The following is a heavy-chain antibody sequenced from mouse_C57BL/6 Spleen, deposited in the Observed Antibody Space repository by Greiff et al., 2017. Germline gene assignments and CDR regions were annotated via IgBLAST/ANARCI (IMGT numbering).Heavy chain of an antibody. V-gene: IGHV1-18*01. D-gene: IGHD2-2*01. CDR2: INPNNGGT. CDR1: GYTFTDYN. Sequence: EVKLVESGPELVKPGASVKIPCKASGYTFTDYNMDWVKQSHGQSLEWIGDINPNNGGTIYNQKFKGKATLTVDKSSSTAYMELRSLTSEDTAVYYCARGLMVTTRFAYWGQGTLVTVSA. J-gene: IGHJ3*01. CDR3: ARGLMVTTRFAY.